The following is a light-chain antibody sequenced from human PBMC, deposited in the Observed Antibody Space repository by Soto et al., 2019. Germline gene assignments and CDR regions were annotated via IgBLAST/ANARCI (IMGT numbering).Light chain of an antibody. V-gene: IGKV1-33*01. J-gene: IGKJ2*01. Sequence: DIQLTQSPSSLSAYVGDSVTITCQASQDITTFLNWYHQRPGKAPKLLISDASALQTGVPSRFRGSGAGTHSSFTISRLQPEDMGTYLCQQYDNVPTFGQGTKVEI. CDR3: QQYDNVPT. CDR1: QDITTF. CDR2: DAS.